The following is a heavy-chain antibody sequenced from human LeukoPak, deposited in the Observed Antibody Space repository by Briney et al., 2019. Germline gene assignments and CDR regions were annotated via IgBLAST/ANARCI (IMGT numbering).Heavy chain of an antibody. CDR3: ARDGYDSSGYYPFDY. CDR1: GYTFTSYG. D-gene: IGHD3-22*01. Sequence: ASVKVSCKASGYTFTSYGISWVRQAPGQGLEWMGWISAHNGNTNYAQKLQGRVTMTTDTSTSTAYMELRSLRSDDTAVYYCARDGYDSSGYYPFDYWGQGTLVTVSS. J-gene: IGHJ4*02. CDR2: ISAHNGNT. V-gene: IGHV1-18*01.